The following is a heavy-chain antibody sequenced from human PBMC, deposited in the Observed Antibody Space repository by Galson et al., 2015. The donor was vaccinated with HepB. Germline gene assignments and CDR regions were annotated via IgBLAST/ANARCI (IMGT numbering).Heavy chain of an antibody. J-gene: IGHJ4*02. CDR1: GFTFSGSA. D-gene: IGHD5-12*01. V-gene: IGHV3-73*01. CDR3: TTRYDYTPIDF. CDR2: IRSKANSYAT. Sequence: SLRLSCAASGFTFSGSAMHWVRQASGKGLEWVGRIRSKANSYATAYAASVKGRFTISRDDSKNTAYLQMNSLKTEDTAVYYCTTRYDYTPIDFWGQGTMVTVSS.